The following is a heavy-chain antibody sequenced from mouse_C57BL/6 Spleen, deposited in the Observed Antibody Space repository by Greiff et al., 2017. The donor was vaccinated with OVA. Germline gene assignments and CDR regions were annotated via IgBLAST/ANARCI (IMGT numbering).Heavy chain of an antibody. CDR1: GYTFTDYY. D-gene: IGHD2-1*01. CDR3: ASGNED. V-gene: IGHV1-26*01. Sequence: VQLQQSGPELVKPGASVKISCKASGYTFTDYYMNWVKQSHGKSLEWIGDINPNNGGTSYNQKFKGKATLTVDKSSSTAYMELRSLTSEDSAVYYCASGNEDGGKGTTLTVSS. CDR2: INPNNGGT. J-gene: IGHJ2*01.